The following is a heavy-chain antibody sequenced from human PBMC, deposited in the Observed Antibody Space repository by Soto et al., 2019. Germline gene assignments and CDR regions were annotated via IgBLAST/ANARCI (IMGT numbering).Heavy chain of an antibody. CDR1: GYTFTRHG. Sequence: QDQLVQSGAAVKKPGASVKISCEASGYTFTRHGISWVRQAPGQGLEWLGWISTYNSRTHYAQKVQGRVTMTTDTSTSTAYLDLRSLTFDDTAVYYCARARYCASPSCYKHYYYGMDTWGQGTTVTVSS. V-gene: IGHV1-18*04. CDR2: ISTYNSRT. J-gene: IGHJ6*02. D-gene: IGHD2-2*02. CDR3: ARARYCASPSCYKHYYYGMDT.